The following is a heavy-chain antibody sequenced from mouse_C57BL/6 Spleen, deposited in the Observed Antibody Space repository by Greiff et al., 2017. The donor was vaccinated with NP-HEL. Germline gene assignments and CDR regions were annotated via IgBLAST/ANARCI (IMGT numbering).Heavy chain of an antibody. Sequence: QVQLQQSGAELVKPGSSVKLSCKASGYTFTSYWMQWVKQRPGQGLEWIGEIDPSDSYTNYNQKFKGKATLTVDTSSSTAYMQLSSLTSEDSAVYYCAVWYFDVWGTGTTVTVSS. J-gene: IGHJ1*03. CDR1: GYTFTSYW. CDR2: IDPSDSYT. V-gene: IGHV1-50*01. CDR3: AVWYFDV.